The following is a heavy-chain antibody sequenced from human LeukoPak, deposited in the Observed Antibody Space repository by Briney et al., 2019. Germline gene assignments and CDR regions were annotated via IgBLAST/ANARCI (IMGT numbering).Heavy chain of an antibody. Sequence: GGSLRLSCAASGFTFSSYGMHWVRQAPGKGLEWVAVIWYDGSNKYYADSVKGRFTISRDNSKNTLYPQMNSLRAEDTAVYYCARVYCSGGSCYSGYYGMDVWGQGTTVTVSS. D-gene: IGHD2-15*01. CDR3: ARVYCSGGSCYSGYYGMDV. CDR2: IWYDGSNK. J-gene: IGHJ6*02. CDR1: GFTFSSYG. V-gene: IGHV3-33*01.